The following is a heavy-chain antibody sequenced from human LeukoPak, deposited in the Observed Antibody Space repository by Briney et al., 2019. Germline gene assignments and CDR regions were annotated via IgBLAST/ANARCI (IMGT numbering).Heavy chain of an antibody. CDR3: ARDHHYYDSSGLRSGCIDY. J-gene: IGHJ4*02. V-gene: IGHV3-48*01. D-gene: IGHD3-22*01. CDR2: ISSSSRTI. CDR1: GFTFSSYS. Sequence: GGSLRLSCEASGFTFSSYSMSWVRQAPGKGLEWVSYISSSSRTIHYGDFVKGRSSISRDNSENTLYLQMNSLRVEDTAVYYCARDHHYYDSSGLRSGCIDYWGQGTLVTVSS.